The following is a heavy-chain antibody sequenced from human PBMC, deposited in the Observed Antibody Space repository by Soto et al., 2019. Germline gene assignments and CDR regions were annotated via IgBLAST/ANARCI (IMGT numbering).Heavy chain of an antibody. J-gene: IGHJ5*02. V-gene: IGHV1-69*01. D-gene: IGHD1-26*01. Sequence: QVRLVQSGAEVKKPGSSVEVSCKASGGTFSSYAISWVRQAPGQGLEWMGGIIPTFGTANYAQKFQGRVTITADESTSTAYMELSSLRSEDTAVYYCARDSPDVHIVGATRGWFDPWGQGTLVTVSS. CDR1: GGTFSSYA. CDR2: IIPTFGTA. CDR3: ARDSPDVHIVGATRGWFDP.